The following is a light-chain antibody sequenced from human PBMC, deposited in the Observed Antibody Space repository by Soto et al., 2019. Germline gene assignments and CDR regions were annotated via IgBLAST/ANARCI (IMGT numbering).Light chain of an antibody. Sequence: EIVMTHSPATLSVSPGEIAALSCRAGQNIHTNLAWYQQKPGQAPRLLFYGASTGATGLPARFSGSGSGTDFTLTINSLEPEDFAVYCCQQRSNWPPITFGQGTRLEIK. V-gene: IGKV3-15*01. CDR1: QNIHTN. CDR3: QQRSNWPPIT. J-gene: IGKJ5*01. CDR2: GAS.